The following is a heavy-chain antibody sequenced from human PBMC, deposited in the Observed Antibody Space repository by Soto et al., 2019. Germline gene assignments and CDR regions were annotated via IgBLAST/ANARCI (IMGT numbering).Heavy chain of an antibody. CDR2: ISAYNGNT. CDR1: GYTFTSYG. J-gene: IGHJ5*02. V-gene: IGHV1-18*01. CDR3: ARAGYCSGGSCSYKNWFDP. Sequence: GASVKVSCKASGYTFTSYGISWVRQAPGQGLEWMGWISAYNGNTNYAQKLQGRVTMTTDTSTSTAYMELRSLRSDDTAVYYCARAGYCSGGSCSYKNWFDPWGQGTPVTVSS. D-gene: IGHD2-15*01.